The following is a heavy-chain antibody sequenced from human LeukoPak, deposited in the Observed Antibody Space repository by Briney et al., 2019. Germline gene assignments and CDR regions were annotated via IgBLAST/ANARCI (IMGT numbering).Heavy chain of an antibody. Sequence: ASVKVSCKASGYTFASYDINWVRQAPGQGLEWMGRINPNRGGTNYAQKFQGRVTMTRDTSISTAYMELSRLRSDDTAVYYCARVGSTSKNWFDPWGQGTLVTVSS. V-gene: IGHV1-2*06. CDR2: INPNRGGT. D-gene: IGHD2-2*01. CDR3: ARVGSTSKNWFDP. J-gene: IGHJ5*02. CDR1: GYTFASYD.